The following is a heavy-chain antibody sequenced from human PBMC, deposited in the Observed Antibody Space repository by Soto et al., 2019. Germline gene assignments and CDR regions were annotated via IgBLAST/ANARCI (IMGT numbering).Heavy chain of an antibody. CDR1: GFTFSSYS. CDR2: ISSSSSTI. D-gene: IGHD2-15*01. Sequence: GGSLRLSCAASGFTFSSYSMNWVRQAPGKGLEWVSYISSSSSTIYYADSVKGRFTISRDNAKNSLYLQMNSLRAEDTAVYYCASDGYCSGGSCTDYWGQGTLVTVSS. V-gene: IGHV3-48*01. CDR3: ASDGYCSGGSCTDY. J-gene: IGHJ4*02.